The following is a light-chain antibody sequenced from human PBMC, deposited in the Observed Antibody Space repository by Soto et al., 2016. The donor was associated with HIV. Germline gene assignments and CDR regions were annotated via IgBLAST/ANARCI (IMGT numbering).Light chain of an antibody. J-gene: IGKJ1*01. CDR3: QQYHTSWT. V-gene: IGKV1-5*03. CDR1: QSINTW. CDR2: KAS. Sequence: DIQMTQSPSSLSASVGDRVTITCRASQSINTWLAWFQHKPGKAPKLLIYKASTLESEVPSRFSGSGSGTEFTLTISSLQPDDFATYYCQQYHTSWTFGQGTKSGTQT.